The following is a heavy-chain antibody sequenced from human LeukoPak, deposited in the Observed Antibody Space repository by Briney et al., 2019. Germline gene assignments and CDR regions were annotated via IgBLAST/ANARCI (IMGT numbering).Heavy chain of an antibody. CDR1: VYTFTGYY. Sequence: ASVKVSCKASVYTFTGYYMHGVRQAPGQGVGWMGWINPNSGGTNYAQKFQGRVTMTRETYISTAYMELSRLRSDDTAVYYCARWLNYYDSSGYRYYFDYWGQGTLVTVSS. D-gene: IGHD3-22*01. J-gene: IGHJ4*02. CDR3: ARWLNYYDSSGYRYYFDY. V-gene: IGHV1-2*02. CDR2: INPNSGGT.